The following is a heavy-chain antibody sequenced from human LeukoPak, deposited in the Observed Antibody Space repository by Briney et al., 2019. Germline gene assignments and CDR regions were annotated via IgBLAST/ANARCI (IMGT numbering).Heavy chain of an antibody. CDR3: ATETYYDFWSGYYTGRGRGMDV. Sequence: GASVKVSCKASGYTFTSYGISWVRQAPGQGLEWMGWISAYNGNTNYAQKLQGRVTMTTDTSTSTAYIELRSLRSDDAAVYYCATETYYDFWSGYYTGRGRGMDVWGQGTTVTVSS. J-gene: IGHJ6*02. CDR1: GYTFTSYG. V-gene: IGHV1-18*01. CDR2: ISAYNGNT. D-gene: IGHD3-3*01.